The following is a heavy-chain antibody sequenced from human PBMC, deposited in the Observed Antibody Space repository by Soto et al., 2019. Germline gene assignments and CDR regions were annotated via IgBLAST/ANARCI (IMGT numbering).Heavy chain of an antibody. CDR3: ASGVTLDYGVYSSPFDY. V-gene: IGHV1-18*01. Sequence: ASVKVSCKASGYTFTSYGISWVRQAPGQGLEWMGWISAYNGNTNYAQKLQGRVTMTTDTSTSTAYMELRSLRSDDTAVYYCASGVTLDYGVYSSPFDYWGQGTLVTVSS. J-gene: IGHJ4*02. D-gene: IGHD4-17*01. CDR1: GYTFTSYG. CDR2: ISAYNGNT.